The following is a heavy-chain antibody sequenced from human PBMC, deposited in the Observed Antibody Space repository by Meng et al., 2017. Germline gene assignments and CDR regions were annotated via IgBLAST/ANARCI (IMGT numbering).Heavy chain of an antibody. CDR3: AGERSLVGAFDY. D-gene: IGHD1-26*01. CDR2: ISYDRSNK. Sequence: GGSLRLSCAASGFTFSSYAMHWVRQAPGKGLEWVAVISYDRSNKYYTDSVKGRFTISRDNSKNTLYLQMNSLRAAETAVYYCAGERSLVGAFDYWGQGTLVTVSS. J-gene: IGHJ4*02. V-gene: IGHV3-30*10. CDR1: GFTFSSYA.